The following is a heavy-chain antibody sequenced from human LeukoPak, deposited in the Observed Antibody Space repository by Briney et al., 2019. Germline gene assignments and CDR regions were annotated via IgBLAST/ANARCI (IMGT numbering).Heavy chain of an antibody. D-gene: IGHD2-21*02. CDR2: FYSGGST. J-gene: IGHJ4*02. CDR1: GFTVSSNY. V-gene: IGHV3-66*01. CDR3: AGKSPSCSGGDCTSFTFDY. Sequence: GGSLRLSCAASGFTVSSNYMGWVRQAPGKGLEWVSIFYSGGSTYNADSVKGRFTISRDNSKKTLYLQMNSLRADDTAVYYCAGKSPSCSGGDCTSFTFDYWGQGTLVTVSS.